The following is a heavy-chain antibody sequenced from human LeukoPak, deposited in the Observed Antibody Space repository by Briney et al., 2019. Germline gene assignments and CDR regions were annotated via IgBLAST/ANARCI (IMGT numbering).Heavy chain of an antibody. J-gene: IGHJ4*02. Sequence: PGGSLRLSCAASGFTFNTYTMNWVRQAPGKGLEWVSSISNSGSFIYYADSLKGRFTISRDNAKNSLYLQMNSLRAEDTAVYYCGFSDIVVVPAAINYWGQGTLVTVSS. V-gene: IGHV3-21*01. CDR3: GFSDIVVVPAAINY. D-gene: IGHD2-2*01. CDR2: ISNSGSFI. CDR1: GFTFNTYT.